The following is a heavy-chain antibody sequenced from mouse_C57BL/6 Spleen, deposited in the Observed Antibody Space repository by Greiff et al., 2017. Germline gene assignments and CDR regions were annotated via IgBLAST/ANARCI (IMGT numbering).Heavy chain of an antibody. CDR3: AKSRYSNYVLDY. CDR2: IHPNSGST. J-gene: IGHJ2*01. V-gene: IGHV1-64*01. D-gene: IGHD2-5*01. CDR1: GYTFTSYW. Sequence: QVQLQQPGAELVKPGASVKLSCKASGYTFTSYWMHWVKQRPGQGLEWIGMIHPNSGSTNYNEKFKSKATLTVDKSSSTAYMQLSSLTSEDSAVXYCAKSRYSNYVLDYWGQGTTLTVSS.